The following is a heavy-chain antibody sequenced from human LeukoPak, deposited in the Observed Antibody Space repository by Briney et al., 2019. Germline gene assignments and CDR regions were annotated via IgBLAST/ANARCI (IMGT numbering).Heavy chain of an antibody. CDR2: IYYSGST. CDR1: GGSISSSSYY. D-gene: IGHD6-13*01. CDR3: ARVVAAGTDRYYYMDV. Sequence: SETLSLTCTVSGGSISSSSYYWGWIRQPPGKGLEWIGSIYYSGSTYYNPSLKSRVTISVDTSKNQFSLKPSSVTAADTAVYYCARVVAAGTDRYYYMDVWGKGTTVTVSS. J-gene: IGHJ6*03. V-gene: IGHV4-39*07.